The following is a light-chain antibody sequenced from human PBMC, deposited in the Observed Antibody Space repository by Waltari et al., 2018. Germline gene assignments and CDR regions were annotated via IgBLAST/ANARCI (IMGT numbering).Light chain of an antibody. CDR1: SSNLGAGYA. V-gene: IGLV1-40*01. CDR2: GNN. Sequence: QSALTQPPSVSGAPAQRVTISCAGSSSNLGAGYAAHSYHHLPGTAPKLLIFGNNNRPSGVPDRFSGSKSGTSASLAITGLQDEDEADYYCQSYDSSLSGVLFGGGTKLTVL. J-gene: IGLJ2*01. CDR3: QSYDSSLSGVL.